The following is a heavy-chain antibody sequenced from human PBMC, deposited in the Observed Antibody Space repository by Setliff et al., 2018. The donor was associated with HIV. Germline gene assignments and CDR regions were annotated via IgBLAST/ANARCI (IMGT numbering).Heavy chain of an antibody. J-gene: IGHJ4*02. D-gene: IGHD2-15*01. CDR1: GGSFSGYY. CDR3: ARGGLGVVGAIDY. V-gene: IGHV4-34*01. Sequence: SETLSLTCAVYGGSFSGYYWTWIRQPPGRGLEWIGEIIHSGGTNYNRSLKSRVTISVDTSKNQFSLNLSSVTAADTAVYYGARGGLGVVGAIDYWSQGTLVTVSS. CDR2: IIHSGGT.